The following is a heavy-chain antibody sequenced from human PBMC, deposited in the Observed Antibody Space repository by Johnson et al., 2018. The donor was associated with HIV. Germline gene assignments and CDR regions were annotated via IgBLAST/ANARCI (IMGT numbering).Heavy chain of an antibody. J-gene: IGHJ3*02. CDR1: GFTVSSNY. CDR2: IYSGGST. D-gene: IGHD3-10*01. CDR3: ARDASYYGSANDAFDI. V-gene: IGHV3-66*01. Sequence: VQLVESGGGLVQPGGSLRLSCAASGFTVSSNYMSWVRQAPGKGVEWVSVIYSGGSTYYADSVKGRFTISRDNSKNTLYLQMNSLRAEDTAVYYCARDASYYGSANDAFDIWGQGTMVTVSS.